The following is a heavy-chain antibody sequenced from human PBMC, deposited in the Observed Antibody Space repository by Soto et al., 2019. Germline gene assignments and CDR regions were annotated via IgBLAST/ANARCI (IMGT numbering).Heavy chain of an antibody. J-gene: IGHJ6*02. CDR3: ARGGALLYGGNPDYYYTVGV. V-gene: IGHV4-30-4*08. D-gene: IGHD4-17*01. CDR2: IYYSGDT. CDR1: GGSISSGGYY. Sequence: PSETLSLTCTVSGGSISSGGYYWSWIRQPPGKGLEWIGYIYYSGDTNYNPSLKSRVIISVDTSKNQFSLKLSSVTAADTAVYYCARGGALLYGGNPDYYYTVGVWGQGTTVTVSS.